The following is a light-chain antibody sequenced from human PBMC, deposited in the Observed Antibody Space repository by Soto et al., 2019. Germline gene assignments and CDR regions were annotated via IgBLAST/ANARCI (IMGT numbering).Light chain of an antibody. J-gene: IGLJ2*01. CDR1: SGHSSYA. CDR2: LNSDGSH. Sequence: QSVLTQSPSASASLGASVKLTCTLSSGHSSYAIAWHQQQPEKGPRYLMKLNSDGSHRKGDGIPDRFSGSSSGAEHYLTTSSLQSEDEADYYCQTWGTGIGVFGGGTKLTVL. CDR3: QTWGTGIGV. V-gene: IGLV4-69*01.